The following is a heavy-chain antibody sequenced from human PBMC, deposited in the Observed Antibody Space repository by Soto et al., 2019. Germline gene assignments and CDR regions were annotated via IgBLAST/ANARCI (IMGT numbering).Heavy chain of an antibody. CDR3: AREGPYDILTGYHYYYYYGMDV. CDR1: GFTFSSYG. J-gene: IGHJ6*02. CDR2: IWYDGSNK. D-gene: IGHD3-9*01. V-gene: IGHV3-33*01. Sequence: QVQLVESGGGVVQPGRSLRLSCAASGFTFSSYGMQWVRQAPGKGLEWVAVIWYDGSNKYYADSVKGRFTISRDNSKNTLYLQMNSLRAEDTAVYYCAREGPYDILTGYHYYYYYGMDVWGQGTTVTVSS.